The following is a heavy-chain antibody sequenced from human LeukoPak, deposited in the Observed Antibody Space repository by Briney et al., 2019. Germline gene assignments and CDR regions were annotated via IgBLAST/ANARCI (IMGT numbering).Heavy chain of an antibody. Sequence: GRSLRLSCVASGFTFDDYGIHWVRQAPGKGLEWVSGISWDSGIIAYAESVKGRFAISRDNTKNSLFLQMTSLRPEDTAVYYCAKAALPNYGSVSDALDTWGQGTRVTVSS. CDR3: AKAALPNYGSVSDALDT. D-gene: IGHD4-17*01. V-gene: IGHV3-9*01. CDR1: GFTFDDYG. CDR2: ISWDSGII. J-gene: IGHJ3*02.